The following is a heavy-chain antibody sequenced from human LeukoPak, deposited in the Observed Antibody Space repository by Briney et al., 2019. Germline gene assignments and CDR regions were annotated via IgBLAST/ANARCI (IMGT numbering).Heavy chain of an antibody. J-gene: IGHJ4*02. D-gene: IGHD3-10*01. Sequence: SETLSLTCTVSGGSISSYYWSWIRQPPGKGLEWIGYIYYSGSTNYNPSLKSRVTISVDTSKNQFSLKLSSVTAADTAVYYCAREGLRGSGSYYTPFDYWGQGTLVTVSS. CDR1: GGSISSYY. CDR3: AREGLRGSGSYYTPFDY. CDR2: IYYSGST. V-gene: IGHV4-59*12.